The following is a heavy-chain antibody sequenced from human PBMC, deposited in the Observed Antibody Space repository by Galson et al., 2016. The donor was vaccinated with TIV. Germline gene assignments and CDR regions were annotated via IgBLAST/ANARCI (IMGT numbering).Heavy chain of an antibody. CDR2: INTRNGNP. Sequence: SVKVSCKASGYSLTSSAMNWVRQDPGQGLEWMGWINTRNGNPTYAQGFTGRFVFSLDASVSTAYLQINSLKPEDTAVYYCARSGDYSYYFYYMDVWAKGTTVTVSS. D-gene: IGHD4-17*01. CDR1: GYSLTSSA. V-gene: IGHV7-4-1*02. J-gene: IGHJ6*03. CDR3: ARSGDYSYYFYYMDV.